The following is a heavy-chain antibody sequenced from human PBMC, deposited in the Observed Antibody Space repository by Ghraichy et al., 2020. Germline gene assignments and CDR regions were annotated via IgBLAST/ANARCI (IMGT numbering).Heavy chain of an antibody. V-gene: IGHV3-23*01. CDR1: GFSFSSYA. D-gene: IGHD5-12*01. J-gene: IGHJ4*02. CDR2: LSGSTDST. Sequence: GGSLRLSCAASGFSFSSYAMSWVRQAPGKGLEWVSGLSGSTDSTYYADSVKGRFTISRDNSKNTLYLQMNSLRAEDTAVYYCAKANGGYSGYDYYFEYWGQGTLVTVSS. CDR3: AKANGGYSGYDYYFEY.